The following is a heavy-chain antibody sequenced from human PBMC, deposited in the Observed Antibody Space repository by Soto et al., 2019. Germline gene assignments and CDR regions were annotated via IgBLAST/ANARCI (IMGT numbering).Heavy chain of an antibody. CDR3: ARLLRLAAAGTKVYYYGMDV. CDR2: IYYSGST. Sequence: SETLSLTCTVSGGSISSSSYYWGWIRQPPGKGLEWIGSIYYSGSTNYNPSLKSRVTISVDTSKNQFSLKLSSVTAADTAVYYCARLLRLAAAGTKVYYYGMDVWGQGTTVTVSS. J-gene: IGHJ6*02. D-gene: IGHD6-13*01. CDR1: GGSISSSSYY. V-gene: IGHV4-39*07.